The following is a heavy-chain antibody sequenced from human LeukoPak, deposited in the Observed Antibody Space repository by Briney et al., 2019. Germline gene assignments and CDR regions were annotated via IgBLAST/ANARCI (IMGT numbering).Heavy chain of an antibody. CDR2: IFYSGST. Sequence: SETLSLTCTVSSGSISTSNYYWGWVRQPPGKALEWIGNIFYSGSTYYSPSLKSRVTISIDTSKNQFSLRLNSVTAADTAMYFCVESGGYGPIDYWGQGTLVTVSS. V-gene: IGHV4-39*01. CDR3: VESGGYGPIDY. J-gene: IGHJ4*02. CDR1: SGSISTSNYY. D-gene: IGHD1-26*01.